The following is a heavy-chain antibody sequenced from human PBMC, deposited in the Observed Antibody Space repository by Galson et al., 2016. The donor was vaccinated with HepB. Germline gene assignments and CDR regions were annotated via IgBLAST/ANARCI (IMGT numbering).Heavy chain of an antibody. CDR3: TGRVPGTAVTTGGVLEF. D-gene: IGHD4-17*01. Sequence: SLRLSCAASGFTFSGSTIHWVRQASGKGLEWVGLIRNKANNYATAYSVSVTGRFTISRSDSKNTAYLLMNSLRTEDTAVYYCTGRVPGTAVTTGGVLEFWGQGTLVTVSS. J-gene: IGHJ4*02. CDR1: GFTFSGST. CDR2: IRNKANNYAT. V-gene: IGHV3-73*01.